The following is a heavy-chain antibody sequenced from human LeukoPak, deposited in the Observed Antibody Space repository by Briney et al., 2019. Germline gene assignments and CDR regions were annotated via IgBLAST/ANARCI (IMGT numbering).Heavy chain of an antibody. CDR3: ARLEWELDSQYFDY. V-gene: IGHV4-31*03. Sequence: SGTLSLTCTVSGGSISSGGYYWSWIRQHSGKGLEWIGYIYYSGSTYYNPSLKSRVTISVDTSKNQFSLKLSSVTAADTAVYYCARLEWELDSQYFDYWGQGTLVTVSS. J-gene: IGHJ4*02. D-gene: IGHD1-26*01. CDR1: GGSISSGGYY. CDR2: IYYSGST.